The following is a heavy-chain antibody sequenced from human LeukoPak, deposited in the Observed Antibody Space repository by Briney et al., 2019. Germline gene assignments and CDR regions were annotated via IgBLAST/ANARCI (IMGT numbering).Heavy chain of an antibody. V-gene: IGHV4-34*01. CDR2: INHSGST. CDR3: ARRGYCTNGVCPRRRKYNWFDP. D-gene: IGHD2-8*01. J-gene: IGHJ5*02. Sequence: SETLSLTCAVYGGSFSGYYWSWIRQPPGKGLEWIGEINHSGSTNYNPSLKSRVTISVDTSKNQFSLKLSSVPAADTAVYYCARRGYCTNGVCPRRRKYNWFDPWGQGTLVTVSS. CDR1: GGSFSGYY.